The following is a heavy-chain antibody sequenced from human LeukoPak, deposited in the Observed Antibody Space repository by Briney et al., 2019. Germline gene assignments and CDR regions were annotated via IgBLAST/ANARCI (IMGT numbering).Heavy chain of an antibody. CDR1: GFTFSSYG. J-gene: IGHJ4*02. D-gene: IGHD4-17*01. CDR3: ASTFYGDSPPY. Sequence: GRSLRLSCAASGFTFSSYGMHWVRQAPGKGLEWVSVIYSGGSTYYADSVRGRFTISRDNSKNTLYLQMNSLRAEDTAVYYCASTFYGDSPPYWGQGTLVTVSS. CDR2: IYSGGST. V-gene: IGHV3-66*01.